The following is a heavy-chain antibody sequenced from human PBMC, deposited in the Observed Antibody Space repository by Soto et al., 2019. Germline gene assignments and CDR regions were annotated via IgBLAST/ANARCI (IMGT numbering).Heavy chain of an antibody. CDR2: IWYDGSNK. D-gene: IGHD2-15*01. Sequence: QVQLVESGGGVVQPGRSLRLSCAASGFTFTKYGMHWVRQAPGKGLEWVAVIWYDGSNKYYVDSVKGRFTISRDNSKNTLYLQMTDLRAEDTAVYYCARARYCSGETCYGDWDYYYGMDVWGQGTTVTVSS. CDR3: ARARYCSGETCYGDWDYYYGMDV. J-gene: IGHJ6*02. CDR1: GFTFTKYG. V-gene: IGHV3-33*01.